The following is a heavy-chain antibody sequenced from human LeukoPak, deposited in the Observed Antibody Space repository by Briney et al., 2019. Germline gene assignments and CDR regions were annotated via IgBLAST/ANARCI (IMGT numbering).Heavy chain of an antibody. CDR2: INHSGSA. CDR1: GGSFSGYY. D-gene: IGHD1-26*01. V-gene: IGHV4-34*01. J-gene: IGHJ4*02. Sequence: SETLSLTCAVSGGSFSGYYWSWIRQPPGKGLEWIGKINHSGSANYNPSLKSRVTISVDTSKNQFSLKLSPVTAADTAVYYCASFDSGSYYGPGLAYDYWGQGTLVTVSS. CDR3: ASFDSGSYYGPGLAYDY.